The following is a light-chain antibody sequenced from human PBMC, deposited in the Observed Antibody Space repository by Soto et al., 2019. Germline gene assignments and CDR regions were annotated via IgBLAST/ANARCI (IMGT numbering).Light chain of an antibody. CDR2: DAS. CDR3: QQYNSYS. Sequence: IQRTQSPSSMSASVGYRVTITCRASQGISNSLAWYQQKPGKVPKLLIYDASSLESGVPSRFSVSGSGTEFTLTISSMQPDYLATYYCQQYNSYSFGQGTKVDIK. CDR1: QGISNS. V-gene: IGKV1-13*02. J-gene: IGKJ1*01.